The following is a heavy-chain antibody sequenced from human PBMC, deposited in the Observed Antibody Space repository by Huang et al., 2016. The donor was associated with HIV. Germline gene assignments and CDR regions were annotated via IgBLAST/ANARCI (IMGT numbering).Heavy chain of an antibody. CDR3: AQAPAGNDYSLYNYYGLDI. CDR2: ISQSGTT. Sequence: QGRLQQWGAGMLKPSETLSLTCAVYGGSFSRYYWTWVRQPPGRGLEWIGEISQSGTTNYNTSLDSRVTMSGDTSKNQFSLRLTSVTAADTATYFCAQAPAGNDYSLYNYYGLDIWGQGTTVTVSS. V-gene: IGHV4-34*01. CDR1: GGSFSRYY. D-gene: IGHD2-15*01. J-gene: IGHJ6*02.